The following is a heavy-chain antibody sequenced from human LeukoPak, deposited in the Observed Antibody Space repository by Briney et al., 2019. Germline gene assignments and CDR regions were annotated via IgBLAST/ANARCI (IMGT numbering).Heavy chain of an antibody. V-gene: IGHV3-66*01. CDR2: IYSGGST. Sequence: GGSLRLSCAASGLTVSSNYMNWVRQAPGKGLEWVSVIYSGGSTYYADSVKGRFTISRDNTRNTLYLQMNSLRAEDTAVYYCARAIPVNWYFDLWGRGTLVTVSS. CDR1: GLTVSSNY. D-gene: IGHD2-2*02. J-gene: IGHJ2*01. CDR3: ARAIPVNWYFDL.